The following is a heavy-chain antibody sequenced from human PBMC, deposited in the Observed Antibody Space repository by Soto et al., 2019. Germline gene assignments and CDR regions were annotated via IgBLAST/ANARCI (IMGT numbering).Heavy chain of an antibody. CDR3: AIASVTRIRGETTAH. V-gene: IGHV3-23*01. J-gene: IGHJ4*02. Sequence: HGGYLGLSYTASGIIFSAFAMSWVHQAPGKGLEWVSGITGSGGSTNYADSVKGRFTISRDNSKDTLYLQMKSLRVEDTAQYYCAIASVTRIRGETTAHGGQGALVTVSS. D-gene: IGHD3-10*01. CDR2: ITGSGGST. CDR1: GIIFSAFA.